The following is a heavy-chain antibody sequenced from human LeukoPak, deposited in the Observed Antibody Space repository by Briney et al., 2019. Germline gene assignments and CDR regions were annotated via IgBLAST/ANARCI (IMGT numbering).Heavy chain of an antibody. CDR1: GFTFDDYA. V-gene: IGHV3-9*01. CDR2: ISWNSGSI. CDR3: AARITMVRGVSIP. D-gene: IGHD3-10*01. J-gene: IGHJ5*02. Sequence: GGSLRLSCAASGFTFDDYAMHWVRQAPGKGLEWVSGISWNSGSIGYADSVKGRFTISRDNAKNSLYLQMNSLRAEDTALYHCAARITMVRGVSIPWGQGTLVTVSS.